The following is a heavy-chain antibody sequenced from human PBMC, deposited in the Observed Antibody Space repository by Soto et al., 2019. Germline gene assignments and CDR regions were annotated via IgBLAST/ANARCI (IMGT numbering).Heavy chain of an antibody. CDR3: ARGDDSSGYYYTGKNPAEYFQH. D-gene: IGHD3-22*01. Sequence: PSETPSLTCTVSGGSISSGDYYWSWIRQPPGKGLEWIGYIYYSGSTYYNPSLKSRVTISVDTSKNQFSLKLSSVTAADTAVYYCARGDDSSGYYYTGKNPAEYFQHWGQGTLVTVSS. CDR1: GGSISSGDYY. CDR2: IYYSGST. V-gene: IGHV4-30-4*01. J-gene: IGHJ1*01.